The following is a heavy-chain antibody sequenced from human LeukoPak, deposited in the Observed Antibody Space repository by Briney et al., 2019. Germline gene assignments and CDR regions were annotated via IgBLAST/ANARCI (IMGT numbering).Heavy chain of an antibody. CDR3: ARDFPFRWFGELSSNWFDP. D-gene: IGHD3-10*01. CDR2: INPNSGGT. CDR1: GYTFTGYY. J-gene: IGHJ5*02. Sequence: ASVKVSCKTSGYTFTGYYMHWVRQAPGQGLEWMGWINPNSGGTNYAQKFQGRVTMTRDTSISTAYMELSRLRSDDTAVYHCARDFPFRWFGELSSNWFDPWGQGTLVTVSS. V-gene: IGHV1-2*02.